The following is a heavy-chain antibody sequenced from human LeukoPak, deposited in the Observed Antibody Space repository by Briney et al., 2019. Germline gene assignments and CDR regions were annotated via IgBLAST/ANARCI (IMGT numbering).Heavy chain of an antibody. CDR1: GYTFTSYY. V-gene: IGHV1-46*01. J-gene: IGHJ5*02. Sequence: ASVKVSCKASGYTFTSYYMHWVRQAPGQGLEWMGIINPSGGSTSYAQKFQGRVTMTRDTSTSTVYMELSSLRSEDTAVYYCAKNVGDTAMAYNWFDPWGQGTLVTVSS. CDR2: INPSGGST. D-gene: IGHD5-18*01. CDR3: AKNVGDTAMAYNWFDP.